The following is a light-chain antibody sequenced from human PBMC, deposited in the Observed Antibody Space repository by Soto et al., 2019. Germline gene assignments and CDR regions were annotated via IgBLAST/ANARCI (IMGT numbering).Light chain of an antibody. Sequence: AIQMTQSPSSLSASVGDRVTITCRASQGIRNDLGWYQQKPGKAPKLLIYAASSLQSGVPSRFSGSGSGTDLTLTISSLQPEDFATYYCLQDYNYPPFGQGTKLEIK. CDR1: QGIRND. V-gene: IGKV1-6*01. CDR3: LQDYNYPP. CDR2: AAS. J-gene: IGKJ2*01.